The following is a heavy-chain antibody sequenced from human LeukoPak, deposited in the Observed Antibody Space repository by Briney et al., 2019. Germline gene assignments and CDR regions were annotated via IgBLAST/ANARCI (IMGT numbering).Heavy chain of an antibody. Sequence: ASVKVPYKASGYTFTSYYMHWVRQAPGQGLEWMGIINPSGGSTSYAQKFQGRVTITRDTSTSTVYMELSSLRSEDTAVYYCAREGLGMVAIFDYWGQGTLVTVSS. CDR2: INPSGGST. CDR3: AREGLGMVAIFDY. J-gene: IGHJ4*02. CDR1: GYTFTSYY. V-gene: IGHV1-46*01. D-gene: IGHD5-12*01.